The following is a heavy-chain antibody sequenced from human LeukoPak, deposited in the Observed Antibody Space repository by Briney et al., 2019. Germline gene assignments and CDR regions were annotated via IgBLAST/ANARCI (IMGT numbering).Heavy chain of an antibody. J-gene: IGHJ4*02. CDR3: ARENGRQIISPYFDH. V-gene: IGHV3-23*01. D-gene: IGHD3-10*01. CDR2: ISGSGGST. CDR1: GFTFSSYG. Sequence: GGSLRLSCAASGFTFSSYGMSWVRQAPGKGLEWVSDISGSGGSTYYADSVKGRFTISRDNSKNTLYLQMNSLRAEDTAVYYCARENGRQIISPYFDHWGQGTLVTVSS.